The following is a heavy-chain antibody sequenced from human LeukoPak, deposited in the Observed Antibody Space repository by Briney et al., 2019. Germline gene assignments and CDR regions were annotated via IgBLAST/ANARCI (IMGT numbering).Heavy chain of an antibody. V-gene: IGHV6-1*01. CDR3: ARADFYYGSGSYFQRGAFDI. CDR2: TYYRSKWYN. Sequence: SQTLSLTCAISGDSVSSNSAAWNWIRQSPSRGLAWLGRTYYRSKWYNDYAVSVKSRITINPDTSKNQFSLQLNSVTPEDTAVYYCARADFYYGSGSYFQRGAFDIWGQGTMVTVSS. D-gene: IGHD3-10*01. J-gene: IGHJ3*02. CDR1: GDSVSSNSAA.